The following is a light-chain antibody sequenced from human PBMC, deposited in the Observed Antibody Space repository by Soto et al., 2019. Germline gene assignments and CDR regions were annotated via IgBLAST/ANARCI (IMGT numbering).Light chain of an antibody. Sequence: EIMLPQSPGTLSLSPGERDTLSCRSSQSVNSNYLAWYQQKPGQAPRLLIYGTSSRATGIPDRFSGSVSGTDFTLTISRLEPEDFAVYYCQQYGSSPLLTFGPGTKVDIK. CDR2: GTS. CDR3: QQYGSSPLLT. V-gene: IGKV3-20*01. CDR1: QSVNSNY. J-gene: IGKJ3*01.